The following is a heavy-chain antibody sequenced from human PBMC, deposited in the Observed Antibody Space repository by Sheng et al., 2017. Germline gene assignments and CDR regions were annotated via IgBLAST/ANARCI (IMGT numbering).Heavy chain of an antibody. Sequence: QVHLVQSGAEVKKPGSSVKVSCKGSGGSLSNYIISWMRQAPGQGFEWMGGIMPMLGAPNYAQKFQGRVTMTADESTNTVYMELSSLRAEDTAVYYCARDLGYIYGYHYFDPWGQGSLVTVTS. CDR2: IMPMLGAP. D-gene: IGHD5-18*01. CDR3: ARDLGYIYGYHYFDP. J-gene: IGHJ4*02. CDR1: GGSLSNYI. V-gene: IGHV1-69*13.